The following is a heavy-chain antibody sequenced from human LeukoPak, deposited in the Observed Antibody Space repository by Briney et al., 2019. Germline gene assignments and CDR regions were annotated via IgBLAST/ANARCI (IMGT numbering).Heavy chain of an antibody. J-gene: IGHJ6*03. D-gene: IGHD5-12*01. CDR3: ARDSGYSGYESNYYMDV. CDR2: INPNSGGT. Sequence: SVKVSCKASGYTFTGYYMHWVRQAPGQGLEWMGWINPNSGGTNYAQKFQGRVTMTRDTSISTAYMELSGLRSDDTAVYYCARDSGYSGYESNYYMDVWGKGTTVTVSS. CDR1: GYTFTGYY. V-gene: IGHV1-2*02.